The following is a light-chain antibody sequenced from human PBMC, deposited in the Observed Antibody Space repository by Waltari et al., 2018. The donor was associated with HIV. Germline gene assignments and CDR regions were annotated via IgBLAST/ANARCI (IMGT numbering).Light chain of an antibody. CDR2: EDN. V-gene: IGLV6-57*03. J-gene: IGLJ2*01. CDR3: QSYDSSNVV. CDR1: SGSIASHY. Sequence: NFMLTQPHSVSESPGKTVTISCTRSSGSIASHYVQWYQQRPGSAPTTVISEDNQRPSGVPDRFSSSIDTSANSDSLYISGLKTEDEADDYGQSYDSSNVVFGGGTKLTVL.